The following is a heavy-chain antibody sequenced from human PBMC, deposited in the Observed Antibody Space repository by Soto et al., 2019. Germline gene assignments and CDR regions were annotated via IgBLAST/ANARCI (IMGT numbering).Heavy chain of an antibody. J-gene: IGHJ4*02. D-gene: IGHD7-27*01. CDR2: IDLDIGDT. V-gene: IGHV1-2*02. CDR3: GLEPTGTGGFDY. Sequence: QVQMVQSGAEVKKPGASVKVSCKASGHTFTGHHMHWVRQAPGQGLEWMGLIDLDIGDTKYAQKVQGRMTSPSDTSITTAYMELRGLRSDDTAVYYCGLEPTGTGGFDYWGQGTLVTVS. CDR1: GHTFTGHH.